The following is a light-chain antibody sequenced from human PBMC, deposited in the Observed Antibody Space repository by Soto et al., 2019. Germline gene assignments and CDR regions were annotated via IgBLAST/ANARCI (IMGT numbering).Light chain of an antibody. CDR2: AAS. J-gene: IGKJ5*01. CDR1: QSISNS. Sequence: DIQLTQSPSSLSASVGDRVTITCRASQSISNSLNWYQQRPGRAPKLLIYAASTLQSGVPSRFSGSGSGTDFTLTISNLQPEDFATYYCQHFYHTPPVTFGQGTRLEIK. CDR3: QHFYHTPPVT. V-gene: IGKV1-39*01.